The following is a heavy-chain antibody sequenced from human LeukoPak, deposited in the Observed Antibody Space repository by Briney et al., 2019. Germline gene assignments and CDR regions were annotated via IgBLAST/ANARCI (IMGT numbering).Heavy chain of an antibody. CDR3: ARSSSSSHYYYYMDV. CDR1: DGSITNYD. CDR2: VHYSGTT. J-gene: IGHJ6*03. V-gene: IGHV4-59*01. D-gene: IGHD6-6*01. Sequence: SETLSLTCTVSDGSITNYDWSWVRQPPGKGLEFIGHVHYSGTTNYNPSLRSRVTISIDTSKKHFFLKLKSVTAADTAVYYCARSSSSSHYYYYMDVWGKGTTVTVSS.